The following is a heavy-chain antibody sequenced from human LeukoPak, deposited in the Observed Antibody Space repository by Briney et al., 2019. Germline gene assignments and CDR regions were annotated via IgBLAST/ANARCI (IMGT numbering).Heavy chain of an antibody. D-gene: IGHD3-10*01. Sequence: SETLSLTCTVSGGSMSSSSYYWGWIRQPPGRGLDWIGTNYYAGATYYNPSLRTRVPISGETSKHTFSLRRGALTAADTAVYYCARGFGESEYYYYGMDVWGQGTTVTVSS. CDR3: ARGFGESEYYYYGMDV. J-gene: IGHJ6*02. V-gene: IGHV4-39*01. CDR2: NYYAGAT. CDR1: GGSMSSSSYY.